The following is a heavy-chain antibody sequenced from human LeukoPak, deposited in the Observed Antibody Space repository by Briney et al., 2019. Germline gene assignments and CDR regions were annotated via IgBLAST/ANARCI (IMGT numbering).Heavy chain of an antibody. D-gene: IGHD2-21*01. V-gene: IGHV1-2*06. Sequence: ASVKVSCKASGYTFTRYCMHWVRQAPGQGLEWMGRINPNSGGTNYAQKFQGRVTMTRDTSISTAYMELSRLRSDDTAVYYCARARVWWDIDYWGQGTLVTVSS. CDR2: INPNSGGT. J-gene: IGHJ4*02. CDR3: ARARVWWDIDY. CDR1: GYTFTRYC.